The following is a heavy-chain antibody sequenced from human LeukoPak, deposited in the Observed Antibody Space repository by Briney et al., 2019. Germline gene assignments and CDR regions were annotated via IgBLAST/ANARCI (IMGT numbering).Heavy chain of an antibody. Sequence: PGRSLRLSCAASGFTFDDYAMHWVRQAPGKGLEWVSGISWNSGSIGYADSVKGRFTISRDNAKNSLYLQMNSLRAEDMALYNCAKGGIAVADWYSDYFDYWGQGTLVTVSS. CDR3: AKGGIAVADWYSDYFDY. D-gene: IGHD6-19*01. CDR2: ISWNSGSI. J-gene: IGHJ4*02. V-gene: IGHV3-9*03. CDR1: GFTFDDYA.